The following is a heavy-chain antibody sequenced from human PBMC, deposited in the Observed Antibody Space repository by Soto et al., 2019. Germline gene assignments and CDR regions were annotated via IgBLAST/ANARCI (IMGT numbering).Heavy chain of an antibody. D-gene: IGHD3-16*01. Sequence: SETLSLTCTVSGGSISGFYWSWIRQSPGKEPEWIGYVHHSGTTNYNPSLESRVTMSLDTSKNQFSLKLNSVTAADTAVYYCATRPPWGAYLGVFDFWSQGSLVTVSA. CDR2: VHHSGTT. J-gene: IGHJ5*01. V-gene: IGHV4-59*01. CDR3: ATRPPWGAYLGVFDF. CDR1: GGSISGFY.